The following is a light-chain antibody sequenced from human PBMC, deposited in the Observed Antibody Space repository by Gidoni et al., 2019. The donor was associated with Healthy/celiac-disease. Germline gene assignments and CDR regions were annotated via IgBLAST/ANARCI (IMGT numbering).Light chain of an antibody. CDR2: DAS. Sequence: DLQMTQSPSSLSASVGARVTITCQASQDISNYLNWYQQKPGKAPKLLRYDASNLETGVPSRFSGSGSGTDLTYNISSLQPEDIATYYCQQAKVTFGQGTRLEIK. CDR3: QQAKVT. CDR1: QDISNY. V-gene: IGKV1-33*01. J-gene: IGKJ5*01.